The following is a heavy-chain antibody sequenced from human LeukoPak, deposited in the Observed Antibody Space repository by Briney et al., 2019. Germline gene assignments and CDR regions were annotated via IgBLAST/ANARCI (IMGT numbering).Heavy chain of an antibody. CDR3: ARDYYDSSGYYYRLDY. D-gene: IGHD3-22*01. V-gene: IGHV1-18*01. J-gene: IGHJ4*02. CDR1: GYTFTSYG. CDR2: ISAYNGNT. Sequence: ASVKVSCKASGYTFTSYGISWVRQAPGQGLEWMGWISAYNGNTNYAQKLQGRVTMTTDTSTSTAYMELRSLRSDDTAVYYCARDYYDSSGYYYRLDYWGQGTLVTVSS.